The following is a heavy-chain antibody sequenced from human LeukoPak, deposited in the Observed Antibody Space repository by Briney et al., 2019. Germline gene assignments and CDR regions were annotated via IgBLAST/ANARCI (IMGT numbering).Heavy chain of an antibody. D-gene: IGHD6-6*01. CDR2: ISSSSSYI. CDR1: GFTFSSYA. CDR3: AVGIAGRPGPYY. Sequence: GGSLRLSCAASGFTFSSYAMNWVRQAPGKGPEWVSSISSSSSYINYADSVRGRFTISRDNAKNSLYLQMNSLRGEDTAVYYCAVGIAGRPGPYYWGQGTLVTVSS. V-gene: IGHV3-21*01. J-gene: IGHJ4*02.